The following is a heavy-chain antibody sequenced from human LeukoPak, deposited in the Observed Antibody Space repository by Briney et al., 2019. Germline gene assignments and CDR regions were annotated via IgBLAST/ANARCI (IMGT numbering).Heavy chain of an antibody. V-gene: IGHV3-20*04. CDR1: GFRFADYG. CDR3: ASNRDTSGYFAFHI. J-gene: IGHJ3*02. CDR2: INWNGGST. Sequence: GGSLRLSCAASGFRFADYGMRWGRHAPGKGLEWVSDINWNGGSTAYTHSVKGRFTISRDNTKNSLYLQMNSLRAEYTAFYYCASNRDTSGYFAFHIWGQGTMVTVSS. D-gene: IGHD3-22*01.